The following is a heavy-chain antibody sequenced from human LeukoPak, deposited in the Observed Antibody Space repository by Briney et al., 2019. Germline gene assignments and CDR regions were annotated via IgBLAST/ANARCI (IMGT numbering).Heavy chain of an antibody. D-gene: IGHD3-10*01. J-gene: IGHJ4*02. Sequence: PGGSLRLSCAASGFPFSSYSINWVRQAPGKGLEWVSYITSSSSTIYYADSVKGRFTISRDNSKNTLYLQMNSLRAEDTAVYYCARDLFWGQGTLVTVSS. CDR2: ITSSSSTI. CDR3: ARDLF. V-gene: IGHV3-48*01. CDR1: GFPFSSYS.